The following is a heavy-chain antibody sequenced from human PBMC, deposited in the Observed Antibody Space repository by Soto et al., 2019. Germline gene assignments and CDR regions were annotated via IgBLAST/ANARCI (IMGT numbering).Heavy chain of an antibody. V-gene: IGHV3-23*01. Sequence: EVQLLESGGGLVQPGGSLRLPFAASGFTFSTNARSWVRQAPGRGLQWVSTIFGSGAPTHYADSVKGRFGISRDNSNNMLFLEMNSLKDEDTAVYYCTREASSWGFAFDLWGQGTRVAVSS. CDR2: IFGSGAPT. CDR3: TREASSWGFAFDL. J-gene: IGHJ3*01. CDR1: GFTFSTNA. D-gene: IGHD3-16*01.